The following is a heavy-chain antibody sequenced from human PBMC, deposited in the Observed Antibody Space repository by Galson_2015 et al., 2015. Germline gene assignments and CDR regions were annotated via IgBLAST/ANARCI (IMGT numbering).Heavy chain of an antibody. CDR2: IYPGDSDT. J-gene: IGHJ3*02. V-gene: IGHV5-51*01. CDR1: GYTFTTYW. CDR3: ARLRGSSYNDVFDI. D-gene: IGHD1-26*01. Sequence: QSGAEVKKPGQSLKISCKGSGYTFTTYWIGWVRKMPGKGLGWMGIIYPGDSDTRYGPSFQGQVTITADKSISAAYLQWSSLKASDTAMYYCARLRGSSYNDVFDIWGQGTMVTVSS.